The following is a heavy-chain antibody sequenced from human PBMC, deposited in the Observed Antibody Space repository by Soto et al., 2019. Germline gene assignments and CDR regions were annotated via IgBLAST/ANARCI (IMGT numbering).Heavy chain of an antibody. J-gene: IGHJ4*02. CDR2: MNPNNGNA. CDR3: ARRNERSGPYCLEL. Sequence: SVKVSCKASGFTFITYDFSWVRQAAGQGLEWMGWMNPNNGNAGFAQKFRGRINMTRNTSISTAYLELSSLRSDDSAVYFCARRNERSGPYCLELWGQGTQVTVSS. D-gene: IGHD1-1*01. CDR1: GFTFITYD. V-gene: IGHV1-8*01.